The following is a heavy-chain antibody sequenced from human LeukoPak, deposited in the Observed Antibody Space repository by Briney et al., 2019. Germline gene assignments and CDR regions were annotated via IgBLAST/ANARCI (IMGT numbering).Heavy chain of an antibody. Sequence: ASVKVSCKASGYTFTGYYMHWVRRAPGQGLEWVGWINPNSGGTNYAQKFQGRVTMTRDTSISTAYMELTRLRSDDTAVYYCASAFPFTLFPSPTWGQGTLVTVSS. V-gene: IGHV1-2*02. J-gene: IGHJ5*02. CDR2: INPNSGGT. D-gene: IGHD2/OR15-2a*01. CDR1: GYTFTGYY. CDR3: ASAFPFTLFPSPT.